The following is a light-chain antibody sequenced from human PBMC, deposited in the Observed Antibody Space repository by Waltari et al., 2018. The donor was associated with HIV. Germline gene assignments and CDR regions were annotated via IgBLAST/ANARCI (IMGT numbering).Light chain of an antibody. CDR2: DDD. CDR3: YSTDISCDHRV. V-gene: IGLV3-10*01. CDR1: ALPKRF. Sequence: SYELTQPPSVSVSPGQTARITCSGDALPKRFASWFQQKSGQAPVLVIYDDDKLPSGIAERFSGSISGTMATLTISGAQVEDEGDFYCYSTDISCDHRVFVGPTKLTVL. J-gene: IGLJ2*01.